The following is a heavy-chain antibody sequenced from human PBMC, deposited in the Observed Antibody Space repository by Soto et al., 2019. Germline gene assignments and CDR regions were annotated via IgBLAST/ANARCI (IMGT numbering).Heavy chain of an antibody. CDR1: GGSISSSSYY. D-gene: IGHD6-13*01. CDR2: IYYSGST. CDR3: ARRQQLAHFDY. V-gene: IGHV4-39*01. Sequence: QLLESGPGLVRPSETLSLTCTVSGGSISSSSYYWGWIRQPPGKGLEWIGSIYYSGSTYYNPSLKSRVTISVDTSKNQFSLKLSSVTAADTAVYYCARRQQLAHFDYWGQGTLVTVSS. J-gene: IGHJ4*02.